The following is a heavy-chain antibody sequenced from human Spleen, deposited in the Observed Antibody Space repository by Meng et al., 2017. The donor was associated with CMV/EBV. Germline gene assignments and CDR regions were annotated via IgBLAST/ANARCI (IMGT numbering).Heavy chain of an antibody. Sequence: ASVKVSCKASGGTFSSYAISWVRQAPGQGLEWLGWINPNTDGINYAQKFQGRVTMTTDMSISTAYMELSRLRSDDTAVYFCARVSVVRVGAFDYWGHGTLVTVSS. D-gene: IGHD2-8*01. J-gene: IGHJ4*01. CDR1: GGTFSSYA. CDR2: INPNTDGI. CDR3: ARVSVVRVGAFDY. V-gene: IGHV1-2*02.